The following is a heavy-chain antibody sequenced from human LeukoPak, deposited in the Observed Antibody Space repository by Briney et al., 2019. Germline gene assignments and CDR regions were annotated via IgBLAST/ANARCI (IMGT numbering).Heavy chain of an antibody. J-gene: IGHJ4*02. V-gene: IGHV3-30*01. D-gene: IGHD1-26*01. CDR2: ISYDGSNK. CDR1: GFTFSSYA. CDR3: ARDHRSGSYFFDY. Sequence: GRSLRLSCAASGFTFSSYAMHWVRQAPGKGLEWVAVISYDGSNKYYADSVKGRFTISRDNSKNTLYLQMYSLRAEDTAVYYCARDHRSGSYFFDYWGQGTLVTVSS.